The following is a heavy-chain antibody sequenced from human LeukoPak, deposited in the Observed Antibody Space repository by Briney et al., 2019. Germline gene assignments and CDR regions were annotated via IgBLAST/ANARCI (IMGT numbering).Heavy chain of an antibody. J-gene: IGHJ4*02. D-gene: IGHD6-13*01. CDR3: AKAQTSTAAAGAPIYY. Sequence: GGSLRLSCAASGFTFSSYGMHWVRQAPGKGLEWVAFIRYDGSNKYYADSVKGRFTISRDNSRNTLYLQMNSLRAEDTAVYYCAKAQTSTAAAGAPIYYWGQGTLVTVSS. V-gene: IGHV3-30*02. CDR1: GFTFSSYG. CDR2: IRYDGSNK.